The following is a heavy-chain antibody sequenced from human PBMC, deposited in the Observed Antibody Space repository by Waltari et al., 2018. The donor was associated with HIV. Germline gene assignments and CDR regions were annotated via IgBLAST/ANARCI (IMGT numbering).Heavy chain of an antibody. CDR3: ARVGCSSASCYSGWFDP. V-gene: IGHV1-18*01. CDR2: ISAYNGNT. Sequence: HAQLAQSGAEVKKPRASVKVSCEASGYTLNSFGTSCVRQAPGQGLEWLGWISAYNGNTNYAQKLQGRVTMTTDPSTSTAYMELRSLRSDDTAVYYCARVGCSSASCYSGWFDPWGQGTLVTVSS. D-gene: IGHD2-2*01. J-gene: IGHJ5*02. CDR1: GYTLNSFG.